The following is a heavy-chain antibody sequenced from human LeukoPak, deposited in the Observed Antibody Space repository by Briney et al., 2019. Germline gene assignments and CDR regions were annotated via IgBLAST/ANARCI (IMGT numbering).Heavy chain of an antibody. J-gene: IGHJ4*02. Sequence: SETLSLTCTVSGGSISSYYWNWIRQAPGKGLEWIGYVYYSGSTYYNPSLKSRVTISVDMSKNQFSLKLSSVTAADTAVYYCAREVGYCSGGSCYSYFDYWGQGTLVTVSS. V-gene: IGHV4-59*01. CDR2: VYYSGST. CDR3: AREVGYCSGGSCYSYFDY. D-gene: IGHD2-15*01. CDR1: GGSISSYY.